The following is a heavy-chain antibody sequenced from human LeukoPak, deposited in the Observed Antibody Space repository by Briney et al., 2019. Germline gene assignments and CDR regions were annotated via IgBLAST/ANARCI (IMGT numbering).Heavy chain of an antibody. J-gene: IGHJ4*02. V-gene: IGHV3-23*01. Sequence: GGSLRLSCAASGFTFSNFWMNWVRQAPGKGLEWVSAISGSGGSTYYADSVKGRFTISRDNSKNTLYLQMNSLRAEDTAVYYCVQGVTSTSTNFDYWGQGTLVTVSS. D-gene: IGHD2-2*01. CDR1: GFTFSNFW. CDR3: VQGVTSTSTNFDY. CDR2: ISGSGGST.